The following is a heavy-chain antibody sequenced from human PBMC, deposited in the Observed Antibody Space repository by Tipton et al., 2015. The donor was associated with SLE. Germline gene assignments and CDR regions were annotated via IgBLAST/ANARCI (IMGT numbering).Heavy chain of an antibody. J-gene: IGHJ2*01. CDR3: ARDRCSSSSCYSSNWNFDL. D-gene: IGHD2-2*02. CDR2: INPSRDNT. CDR1: GFAFTTYY. V-gene: IGHV1-46*01. Sequence: QVQLVQSGAEVKKPGASVRVSCKASGFAFTTYYFNWVRQAPGQGLEWMGLINPSRDNTNYARKFQGRVTMTSDTSTSTVYMELRSLRSDDTAVYFCARDRCSSSSCYSSNWNFDLWGRGTLVTVSS.